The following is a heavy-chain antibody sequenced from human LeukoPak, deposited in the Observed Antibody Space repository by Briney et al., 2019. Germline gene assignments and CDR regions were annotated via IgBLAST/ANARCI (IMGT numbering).Heavy chain of an antibody. J-gene: IGHJ4*02. CDR1: GYTFTGYY. Sequence: ASVKVSCKASGYTFTGYYMHWVRQAPGQGLEWMGWINPNSGGTNYAQKFQGRVTMTRDTSISTAYMELSRLRSDDTAVYYCARGSSIFGVVIIVYWGQGTLVTVSP. D-gene: IGHD3-3*01. CDR2: INPNSGGT. CDR3: ARGSSIFGVVIIVY. V-gene: IGHV1-2*02.